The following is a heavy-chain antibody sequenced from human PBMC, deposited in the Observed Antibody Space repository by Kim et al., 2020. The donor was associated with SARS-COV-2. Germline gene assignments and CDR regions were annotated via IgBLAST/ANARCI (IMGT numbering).Heavy chain of an antibody. V-gene: IGHV4-59*01. D-gene: IGHD5-18*01. CDR2: IYYSGST. CDR3: ASGVGNKQLWFRGYFDY. CDR1: GGSISSYY. Sequence: SETLSLTCTVSGGSISSYYWSWIRQPPGKGLEWIGYIYYSGSTNYNPSLKSRVTISVDTSKNQFSLKLSSVTAADTAVYYCASGVGNKQLWFRGYFDYWGQGTLVTVSS. J-gene: IGHJ4*02.